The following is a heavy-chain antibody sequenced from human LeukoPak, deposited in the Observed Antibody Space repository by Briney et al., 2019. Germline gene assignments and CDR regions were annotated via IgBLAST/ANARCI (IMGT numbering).Heavy chain of an antibody. CDR1: GFTVSSNY. CDR3: ARERYYYGSGSYPPPRYFDY. V-gene: IGHV3-53*01. D-gene: IGHD3-10*01. Sequence: GGSLRLSCAASGFTVSSNYMSWVRQAPGKGLEWVSVIYSGGSTYYADSVQGRFTISRDNSKNTLYLQMNSLRAEDTAVYYCARERYYYGSGSYPPPRYFDYWGQGTLVTVSS. CDR2: IYSGGST. J-gene: IGHJ4*02.